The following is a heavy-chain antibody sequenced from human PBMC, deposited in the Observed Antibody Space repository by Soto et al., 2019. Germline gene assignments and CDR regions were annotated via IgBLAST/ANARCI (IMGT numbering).Heavy chain of an antibody. Sequence: QVQLVESGGGVVQPGRSLRLSCAASGFTFSSYAMHWVRQAPGKGLEWVAVISYGGSNKYYADSVKGRFTISRDNSKNTLYLQMNSLRAEDTAVYYCARVKGTRVYFDYWGQGTLVTVSS. CDR3: ARVKGTRVYFDY. J-gene: IGHJ4*02. CDR2: ISYGGSNK. D-gene: IGHD1-1*01. V-gene: IGHV3-30-3*01. CDR1: GFTFSSYA.